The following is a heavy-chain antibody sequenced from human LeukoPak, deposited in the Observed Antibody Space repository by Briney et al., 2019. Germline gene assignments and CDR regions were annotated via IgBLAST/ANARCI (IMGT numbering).Heavy chain of an antibody. V-gene: IGHV4-59*01. CDR1: GGSISSYY. Sequence: PSETLSLTCTVSGGSISSYYWSWIRQPPGKGLEWIGYIYYSGSTNYNPSLKSRVTISVDTSKNQFSLKLSSVTAADTAVYYCARVQSDILTGYRDLFDYWGQGTLVTVSS. CDR3: ARVQSDILTGYRDLFDY. CDR2: IYYSGST. D-gene: IGHD3-9*01. J-gene: IGHJ4*02.